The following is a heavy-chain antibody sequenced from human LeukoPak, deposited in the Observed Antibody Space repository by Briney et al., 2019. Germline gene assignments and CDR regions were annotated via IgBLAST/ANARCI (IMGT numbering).Heavy chain of an antibody. Sequence: SGGSLRLSCAASGFTVSSNYMSWVRQAPGKGLEWVAVISYDGSNKYYADSVKGRFTISRDNSKNTLYLQMNSLRAEDTAVYYCARDRFNDYYYYGMDVWGQGTTVTVSS. J-gene: IGHJ6*02. V-gene: IGHV3-30-3*01. CDR3: ARDRFNDYYYYGMDV. CDR2: ISYDGSNK. CDR1: GFTVSSNY.